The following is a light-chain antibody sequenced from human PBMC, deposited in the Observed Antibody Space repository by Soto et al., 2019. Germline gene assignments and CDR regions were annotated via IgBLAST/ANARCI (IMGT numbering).Light chain of an antibody. CDR2: SDD. J-gene: IGLJ7*01. CDR3: ASWEDSLNGWV. V-gene: IGLV1-44*01. CDR1: SSNVGSNT. Sequence: QSVLTQPPSASGTPGQRVTISWSGSSSNVGSNTVSWYQQLPGTAPKVLIYSDDQRPSGVPDRFSGSRSGSSASLAISGLQSGDEADYYCASWEDSLNGWVIGGGTQLTVL.